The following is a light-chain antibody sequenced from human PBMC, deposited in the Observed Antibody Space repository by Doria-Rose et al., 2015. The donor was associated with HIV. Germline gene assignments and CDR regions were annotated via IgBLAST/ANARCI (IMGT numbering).Light chain of an antibody. V-gene: IGKV3-20*01. Sequence: TQSPGALSLSPGERATPSCRASQSVSSTYLAWYQQKPGQAPSLLIYDGSTRATGIPDRFSASGSGTDFTLTINRLEPEDFALYYCHQYGTTWTFGQGTKVEI. CDR1: QSVSSTY. CDR2: DGS. CDR3: HQYGTTWT. J-gene: IGKJ1*01.